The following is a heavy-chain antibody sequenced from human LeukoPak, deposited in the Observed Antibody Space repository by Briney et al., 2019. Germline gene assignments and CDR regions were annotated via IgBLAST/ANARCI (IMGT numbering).Heavy chain of an antibody. J-gene: IGHJ3*02. Sequence: PGGSLRLSCAASGFTFNTYNMNWVRQAPGKGLEWVANIKQDGSEKCYVDSVKGRFTISRDNAKNSLYLQMNSLRAEDTAVYYCARSGIAVADDAFDIWGQGTMVTVSS. D-gene: IGHD6-19*01. CDR2: IKQDGSEK. CDR3: ARSGIAVADDAFDI. V-gene: IGHV3-7*01. CDR1: GFTFNTYN.